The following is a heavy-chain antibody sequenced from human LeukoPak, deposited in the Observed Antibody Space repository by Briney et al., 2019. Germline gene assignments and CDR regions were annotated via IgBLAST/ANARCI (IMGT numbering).Heavy chain of an antibody. J-gene: IGHJ6*02. CDR1: GGSISSYY. CDR2: IYYSGST. V-gene: IGHV4-59*01. CDR3: ARDNWNYGSSMDV. D-gene: IGHD1-7*01. Sequence: SETLSLTCTVSGGSISSYYWSWIRQPPGKGLEWIGYIYYSGSTNYNPSLKSRVTISVGTSKNQFSLKLSSVTAADTAVYYCARDNWNYGSSMDVWGQGTTVTVSS.